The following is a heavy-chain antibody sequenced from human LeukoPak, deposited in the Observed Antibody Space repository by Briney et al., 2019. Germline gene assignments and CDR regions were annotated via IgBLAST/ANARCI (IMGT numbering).Heavy chain of an antibody. D-gene: IGHD6-6*01. Sequence: GGSVRLSCAASGFTFSRYSMRWVRQGAGKGREWVSSISSSSSYIYYADSVKGRFTISRDNATNSLYLQMNSLRAEDTAVYSCARDPPKGIAAPPGPYCWGQGTLVTVSS. CDR1: GFTFSRYS. J-gene: IGHJ4*02. CDR3: ARDPPKGIAAPPGPYC. V-gene: IGHV3-21*01. CDR2: ISSSSSYI.